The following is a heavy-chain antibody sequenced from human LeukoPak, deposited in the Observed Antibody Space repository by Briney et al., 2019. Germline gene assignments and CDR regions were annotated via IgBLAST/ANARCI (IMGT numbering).Heavy chain of an antibody. J-gene: IGHJ4*02. CDR3: AKELYIVVGY. CDR2: ISGSGGST. D-gene: IGHD2-21*01. V-gene: IGHV3-23*01. CDR1: GFTFISYA. Sequence: PGGSLRLSCAASGFTFISYAMSWVRQAPGKGLEWVSAISGSGGSTCYADSVKGRFTISRDNAKNTLYLQMNSLRAEDTAVYYCAKELYIVVGYWGQGTLVTVSS.